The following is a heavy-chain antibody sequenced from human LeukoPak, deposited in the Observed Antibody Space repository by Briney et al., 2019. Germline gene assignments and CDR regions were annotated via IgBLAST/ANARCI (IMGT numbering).Heavy chain of an antibody. D-gene: IGHD6-13*01. CDR1: GYRFTDYY. V-gene: IGHV1-2*02. J-gene: IGHJ4*02. CDR3: ASALNSRSSSC. CDR2: FNPETGGT. Sequence: GASVKVSCKASGYRFTDYYMHWVRQAPGQGLEWMGWFNPETGGTKYAQRFQGRVTMTTDTTISTAYMELTRLRSDDTAVYYCASALNSRSSSCWGQGTRVTVFS.